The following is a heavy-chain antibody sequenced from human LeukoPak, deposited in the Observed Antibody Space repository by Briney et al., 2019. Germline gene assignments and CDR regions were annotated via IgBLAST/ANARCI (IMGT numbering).Heavy chain of an antibody. CDR1: GGSISSSNW. CDR3: ARVRPTSITIFGVVTKQADAFDI. Sequence: SETLSLTCAVSGGSISSSNWWSWVRQPPGKGLEWIGEIYHSGSTNYNPSLKSRVTISVDTSKNQFSLKLSSVTAADTAVYYCARVRPTSITIFGVVTKQADAFDIWGQGTMVTVSS. J-gene: IGHJ3*02. V-gene: IGHV4-4*02. D-gene: IGHD3-3*01. CDR2: IYHSGST.